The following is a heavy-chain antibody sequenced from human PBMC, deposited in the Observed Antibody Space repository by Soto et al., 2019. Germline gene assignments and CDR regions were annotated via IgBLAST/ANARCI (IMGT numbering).Heavy chain of an antibody. Sequence: QVQLVQSGAEVKMPGSSVKVSCTASGGTFTSYTFSWVRQVPGQGLEWMGRIIPILRMADFAQKFQGRVTINADESTSTVYMKLSRLRSEDTAVYYCATSYGSGSAHFDYRGQGTLVTVS. CDR3: ATSYGSGSAHFDY. CDR2: IIPILRMA. D-gene: IGHD3-10*01. CDR1: GGTFTSYT. J-gene: IGHJ4*02. V-gene: IGHV1-69*02.